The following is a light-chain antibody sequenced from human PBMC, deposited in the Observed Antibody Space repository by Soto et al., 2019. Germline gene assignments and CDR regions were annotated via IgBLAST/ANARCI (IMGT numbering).Light chain of an antibody. V-gene: IGKV1-39*01. CDR2: AAS. Sequence: DIQMTQSPSSLSASVGDRVTITCRASQSVSSYLNSYQQKPGKAAKLLIYAASSLQSGVPSRFSGSGSGTDFTLTISSLQPEDFATYYCQQSYSTSSTFGQGTKLEIK. J-gene: IGKJ2*01. CDR3: QQSYSTSST. CDR1: QSVSSY.